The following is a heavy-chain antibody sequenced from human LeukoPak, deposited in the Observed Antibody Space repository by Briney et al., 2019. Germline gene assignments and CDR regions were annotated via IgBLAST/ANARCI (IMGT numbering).Heavy chain of an antibody. CDR1: GGSFSGYS. CDR2: ISLSGYT. Sequence: SETLSLTCALYGGSFSGYSWTWIRQPPGQGLEWIGEISLSGYTGFNPSLRSRVTMSLDESKNHLSLNLASVTAADTAVYYCSRESGPFSPFGHWGQGILVTVTS. D-gene: IGHD1-26*01. J-gene: IGHJ4*02. CDR3: SRESGPFSPFGH. V-gene: IGHV4-34*10.